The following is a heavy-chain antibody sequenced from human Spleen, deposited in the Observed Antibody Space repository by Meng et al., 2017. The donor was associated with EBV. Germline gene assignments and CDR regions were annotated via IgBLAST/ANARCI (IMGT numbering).Heavy chain of an antibody. D-gene: IGHD2-21*02. CDR1: GGSISSSNG. J-gene: IGHJ4*02. CDR3: ASGVSGDYSRHFDY. CDR2: IYHSGST. Sequence: QVRLQASGPGLAQPSGPRSLPCAVSGGSISSSNGGSWVPQPPGKGLEWIGEIYHSGSTNYNPSLKSRVTISVDKSKNQFSLKLSSVTAADTAVYYCASGVSGDYSRHFDYWGQGTLVTVSS. V-gene: IGHV4-4*02.